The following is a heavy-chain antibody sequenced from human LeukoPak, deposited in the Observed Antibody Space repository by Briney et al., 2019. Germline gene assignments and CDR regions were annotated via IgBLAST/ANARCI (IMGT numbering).Heavy chain of an antibody. CDR2: INSDGSAT. J-gene: IGHJ4*02. CDR3: ARGTAGYHSSYFDY. V-gene: IGHV3-74*01. CDR1: GFTFGSPW. Sequence: GGSLRLSCVASGFTFGSPWMHWVRQAPGKGLVWVSRINSDGSATAYADSVKGRFTISRDNAENTLYLQMNSLRAEDTAVYYCARGTAGYHSSYFDYWGQGTLVTVSS. D-gene: IGHD3-16*02.